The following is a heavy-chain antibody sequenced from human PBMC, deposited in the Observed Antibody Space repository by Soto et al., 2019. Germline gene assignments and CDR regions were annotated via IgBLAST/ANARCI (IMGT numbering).Heavy chain of an antibody. CDR2: IIPILGIA. Sequence: VASVKVSCKASGGTFSSYTISWVRQAPGQGLEWMGRIIPILGIANYAQKFQGRVTITADKSTSTAYMELSSLGSEDTAVYYCAPSVFYYDSSGPFDYWGQGTLVTVSS. CDR1: GGTFSSYT. D-gene: IGHD3-22*01. J-gene: IGHJ4*02. V-gene: IGHV1-69*02. CDR3: APSVFYYDSSGPFDY.